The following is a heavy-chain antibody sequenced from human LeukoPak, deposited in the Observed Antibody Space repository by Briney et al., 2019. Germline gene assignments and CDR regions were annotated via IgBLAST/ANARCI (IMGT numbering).Heavy chain of an antibody. V-gene: IGHV1-69*13. J-gene: IGHJ4*02. Sequence: ASVKVSCKASGGTFSSYAISWVRQAPGQGLEWMGGIIPIFGTANYAQKFQGRVTITADESTSTAYMELSSLRSEDTAVYYCARAEWIQLWSPYFDYWGQGTLVTVSS. CDR2: IIPIFGTA. CDR1: GGTFSSYA. CDR3: ARAEWIQLWSPYFDY. D-gene: IGHD5-18*01.